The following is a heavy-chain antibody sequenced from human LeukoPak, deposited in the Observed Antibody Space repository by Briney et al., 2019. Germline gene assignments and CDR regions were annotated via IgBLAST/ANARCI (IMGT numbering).Heavy chain of an antibody. CDR1: GFTFSSYA. J-gene: IGHJ4*02. V-gene: IGHV3-23*01. CDR3: AKYGGSQCYSHLDS. CDR2: TSGSGGST. Sequence: GGSLRLSCAASGFTFSSYAMSWVRQAPGKGLEWVSGTSGSGGSTYYAGSVKGRFTISRDNSKNTLYLQMNSLRVEDTAVYYCAKYGGSQCYSHLDSWGQGTLVTVSS. D-gene: IGHD2-15*01.